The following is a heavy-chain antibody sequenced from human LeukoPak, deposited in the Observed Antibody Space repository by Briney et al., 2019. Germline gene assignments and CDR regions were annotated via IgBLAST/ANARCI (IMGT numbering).Heavy chain of an antibody. CDR2: ISGSGGST. Sequence: GGSLRLSCAASGFTFSSYAMSWVRQAPGKGLEWVSAISGSGGSTYYADSVKGRFTISRDNSKNTVYLQMNSLRPEDTAVYYCAKDGNVAAAGTYYYYMDVWGKGTTVTVSS. CDR1: GFTFSSYA. CDR3: AKDGNVAAAGTYYYYMDV. D-gene: IGHD6-13*01. J-gene: IGHJ6*03. V-gene: IGHV3-23*01.